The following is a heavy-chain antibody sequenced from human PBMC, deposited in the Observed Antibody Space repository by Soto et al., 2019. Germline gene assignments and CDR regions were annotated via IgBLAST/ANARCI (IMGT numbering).Heavy chain of an antibody. CDR1: GFTFSSYA. D-gene: IGHD3-22*01. CDR3: AKGNLSGYRFGGMDV. J-gene: IGHJ6*02. CDR2: ISGSGGST. V-gene: IGHV3-23*01. Sequence: PGGSLRLSCAASGFTFSSYAMSWVRQAPGKGLEWVSAISGSGGSTYYADSVKGRFTISRDNSKNTLYLQMNSLRAEDTAVYYCAKGNLSGYRFGGMDVWGQGTTVTVSS.